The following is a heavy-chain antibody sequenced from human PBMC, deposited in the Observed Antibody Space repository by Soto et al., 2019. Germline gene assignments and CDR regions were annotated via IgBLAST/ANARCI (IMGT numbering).Heavy chain of an antibody. J-gene: IGHJ4*02. CDR3: AGGNYYYDSSGYYTLGY. CDR1: GYTFSTYG. Sequence: ASVKVSCKASGYTFSTYGISWVRQAPGQGLEWMGWISPYNGNTNYAQKIQGRVSMTADTSTGTAYMELRSLRSDDTAVYYCAGGNYYYDSSGYYTLGYWGQGTQVTVPQ. CDR2: ISPYNGNT. V-gene: IGHV1-18*01. D-gene: IGHD3-22*01.